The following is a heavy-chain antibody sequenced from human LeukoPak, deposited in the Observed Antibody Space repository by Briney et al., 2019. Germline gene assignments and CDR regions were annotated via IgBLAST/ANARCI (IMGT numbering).Heavy chain of an antibody. CDR2: IYYNGNT. J-gene: IGHJ4*02. V-gene: IGHV4-59*01. CDR1: GDSIRTYY. Sequence: PSETLSLTCTVSGDSIRTYYWSWIRQPPGKGLEWIGYIYYNGNTNYSPSLKSRVTMSVDTSKNQFSLRLSSVTAADTAVYYCAIGWYYFDYWGQGALGTVSS. CDR3: AIGWYYFDY. D-gene: IGHD6-19*01.